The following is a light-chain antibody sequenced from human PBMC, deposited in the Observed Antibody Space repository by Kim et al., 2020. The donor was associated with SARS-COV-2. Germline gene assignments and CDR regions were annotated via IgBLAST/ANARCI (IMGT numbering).Light chain of an antibody. Sequence: SYELTQPLSVSVSPGQTAIITCSGDKLGDKYVCWYQQQPGQSPVLVIYQDDKRPSGIPERFSGSNSGNTATLTISGTQAMDEADYYCQAWDSTVVFGGGT. CDR1: KLGDKY. CDR3: QAWDSTVV. J-gene: IGLJ2*01. CDR2: QDD. V-gene: IGLV3-1*01.